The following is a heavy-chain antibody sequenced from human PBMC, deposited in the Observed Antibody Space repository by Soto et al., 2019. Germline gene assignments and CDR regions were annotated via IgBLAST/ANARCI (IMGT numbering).Heavy chain of an antibody. D-gene: IGHD4-17*01. V-gene: IGHV4-31*03. CDR2: IYYGGST. CDR3: ARGGYGDYGAPALDY. J-gene: IGHJ4*02. Sequence: QVQLQESGPGLVKPSQTLSLTCTVSGGSISSGGYYWSWIRQHPGKGLEWIGYIYYGGSTYYNPSLTSRLTISVDTSNNQFSLKLSSVTAADTAVYYCARGGYGDYGAPALDYWGQGTLVTVSS. CDR1: GGSISSGGYY.